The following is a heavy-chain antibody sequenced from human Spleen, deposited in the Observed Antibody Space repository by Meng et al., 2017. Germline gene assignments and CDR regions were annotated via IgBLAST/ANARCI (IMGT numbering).Heavy chain of an antibody. CDR2: IYYSGRT. CDR3: ARVSPQFDP. V-gene: IGHV4-30-4*01. J-gene: IGHJ5*02. Sequence: QLQESGPGLVKPSQTLSITCTFSGGSISNGDYYWSWIRQPPGKGLEWIGYIYYSGRTNINSSLKRRITISVDTSKNQFSLKLTSVTAADTAVYYCARVSPQFDPWGQGILVAVSS. CDR1: GGSISNGDYY.